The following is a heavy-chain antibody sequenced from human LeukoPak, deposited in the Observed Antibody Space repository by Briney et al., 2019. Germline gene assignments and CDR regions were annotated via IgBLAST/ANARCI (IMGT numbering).Heavy chain of an antibody. CDR2: INPNSGST. J-gene: IGHJ6*03. D-gene: IGHD6-13*01. CDR3: ARYSSTWHSLGYMDV. Sequence: GASVKVSCKASGYTFTGYYMHWVRQATGQGLEWMGWINPNSGSTNYAQKFQGRVTMTRNTSIHTAYMELSRLRSEDTAVYYCARYSSTWHSLGYMDVWGKGTTVTISS. CDR1: GYTFTGYY. V-gene: IGHV1-2*02.